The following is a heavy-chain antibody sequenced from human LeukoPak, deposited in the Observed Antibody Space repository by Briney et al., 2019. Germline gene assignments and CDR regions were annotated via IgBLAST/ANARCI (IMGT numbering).Heavy chain of an antibody. CDR1: GASVTGTY. J-gene: IGHJ4*02. CDR2: TYYGGTT. D-gene: IGHD5-24*01. V-gene: IGHV4-59*08. CDR3: ARLGLYDGYTHDS. Sequence: PSETLSLTCSVSGASVTGTYWSWVRQTPGKGLERIAYTYYGGTTEYNPSLKSRATISVDRSKNQFSLDLRSVTAADTAVYFCARLGLYDGYTHDSWGQGTLVTVSS.